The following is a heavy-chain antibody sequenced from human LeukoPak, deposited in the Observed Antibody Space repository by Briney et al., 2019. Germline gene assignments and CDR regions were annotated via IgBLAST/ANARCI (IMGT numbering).Heavy chain of an antibody. V-gene: IGHV4-61*02. CDR3: ATETPYYGSGSYYPTNWFDP. CDR1: GGSISSSSYY. Sequence: PSETLSLTCTVSGGSISSSSYYWSWIRQPAGKGLEWIGRIITSGSTNYNPCRKSRVTISVDTSKNQFSLKLTSVTAADTAVYYCATETPYYGSGSYYPTNWFDPWGQGTLVTVSS. D-gene: IGHD3-10*01. J-gene: IGHJ5*02. CDR2: IITSGST.